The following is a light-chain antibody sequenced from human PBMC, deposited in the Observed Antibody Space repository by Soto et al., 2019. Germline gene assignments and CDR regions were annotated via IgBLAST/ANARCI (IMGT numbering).Light chain of an antibody. CDR2: WTS. V-gene: IGKV4-1*01. J-gene: IGKJ5*01. Sequence: DIVMTQSPLSLPVTPGEPASISCRSSQSLLHSNGYNYLAWYQQKPGQPPKLLIYWTSTRESGVPDRFSGSGSGTDFTLTISSLQAEDVAVYYCQQYYSTPPTFGGGTRLENK. CDR1: QSLLHSNGYNY. CDR3: QQYYSTPPT.